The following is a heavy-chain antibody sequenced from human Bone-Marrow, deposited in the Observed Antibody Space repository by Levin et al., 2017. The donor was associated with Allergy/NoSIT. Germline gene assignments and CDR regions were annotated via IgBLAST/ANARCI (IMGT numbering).Heavy chain of an antibody. V-gene: IGHV4-59*01. CDR3: ARTRPLPPDDHYGMDV. CDR1: GDSITGYH. Sequence: PGGSLRLSCSVSGDSITGYHWSWIRQPPGKGLEWIGYIYYNGSTYYNPSLKSRVTISLDTSKTQFSLKLTSVTAADTAVFYCARTRPLPPDDHYGMDVWGQGTTVTVSS. J-gene: IGHJ6*02. D-gene: IGHD3-3*01. CDR2: IYYNGST.